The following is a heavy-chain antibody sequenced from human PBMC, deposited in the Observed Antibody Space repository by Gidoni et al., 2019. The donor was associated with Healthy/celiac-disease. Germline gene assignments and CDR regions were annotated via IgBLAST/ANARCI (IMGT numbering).Heavy chain of an antibody. CDR2: IDWDDDK. V-gene: IGHV2-5*02. J-gene: IGHJ4*02. CDR3: AHSDSSGYYYVYYFDY. CDR1: GFSLSTSGVG. D-gene: IGHD3-22*01. Sequence: QITLKESGPTLVKPTQTLTLTCTFSGFSLSTSGVGWGWIRQPPGKALEWLALIDWDDDKRYSPSLKSRLTITKDTSKNQVVLTITNMDPVDTATYYCAHSDSSGYYYVYYFDYWGQGTLVTVSS.